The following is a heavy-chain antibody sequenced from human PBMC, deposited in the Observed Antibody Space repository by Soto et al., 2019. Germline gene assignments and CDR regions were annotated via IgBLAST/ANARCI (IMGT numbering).Heavy chain of an antibody. CDR1: GGSFSGYY. Sequence: PSETLSLTCAVYGGSFSGYYWSWIRQPPGKGLEWIGEINHSGSTNYNPSLKSRVTISVDTSKNQFSLKLSSVTAADTAVYYCARGASLAAAGTGVDYWGQGTLVTVSS. CDR3: ARGASLAAAGTGVDY. CDR2: INHSGST. J-gene: IGHJ4*02. D-gene: IGHD6-13*01. V-gene: IGHV4-34*01.